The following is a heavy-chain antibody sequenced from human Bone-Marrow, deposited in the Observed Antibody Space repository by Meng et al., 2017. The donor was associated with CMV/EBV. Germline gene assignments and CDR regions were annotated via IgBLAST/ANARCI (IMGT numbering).Heavy chain of an antibody. CDR2: ISSSGSTI. CDR1: GFTFSDYY. J-gene: IGHJ6*02. CDR3: ARESYCSSTSCYFAYYYYYGMDV. V-gene: IGHV3-11*01. Sequence: GESLKISCAASGFTFSDYYMSWIRQAPGKGLEWVSYISSSGSTIYYADSVKGRFTISRDNAKNSLYLQMNSLRAEDTAVYYCARESYCSSTSCYFAYYYYYGMDVWGQGTTVTVS. D-gene: IGHD2-2*01.